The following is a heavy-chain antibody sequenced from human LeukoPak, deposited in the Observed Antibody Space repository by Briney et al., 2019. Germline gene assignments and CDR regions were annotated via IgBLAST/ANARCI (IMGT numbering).Heavy chain of an antibody. Sequence: SVKVSCKASGGTFSSYAISWVRQAPGQGLEWMGRIIPILGIANYAQKFQGRVTITADKSTSTAYMELSSLRSEDTAVYYCARERPADYYDSSGATFDYWGQGTLVTVSS. V-gene: IGHV1-69*04. CDR2: IIPILGIA. J-gene: IGHJ4*02. D-gene: IGHD3-22*01. CDR3: ARERPADYYDSSGATFDY. CDR1: GGTFSSYA.